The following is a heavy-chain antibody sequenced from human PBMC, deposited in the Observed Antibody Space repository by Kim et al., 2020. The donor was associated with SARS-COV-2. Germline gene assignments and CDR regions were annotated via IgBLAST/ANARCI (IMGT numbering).Heavy chain of an antibody. Sequence: GGSLRLSCAASGFTFSSYGMHWVRQAPGKGLEWVAVITYDGSNKYYADSVKGRFTISRDNSKNTLYLQMNSLRAEDTAVYYCAKSRYYDSSGYTYYFDYWGQGTLVTVSS. CDR1: GFTFSSYG. CDR3: AKSRYYDSSGYTYYFDY. D-gene: IGHD3-22*01. CDR2: ITYDGSNK. V-gene: IGHV3-30*18. J-gene: IGHJ4*02.